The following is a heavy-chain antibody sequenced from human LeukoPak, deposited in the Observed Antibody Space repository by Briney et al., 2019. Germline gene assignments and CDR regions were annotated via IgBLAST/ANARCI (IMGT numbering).Heavy chain of an antibody. CDR3: ARAYYDFCSGYYTGGGYYYYYMDV. CDR2: IYYSGST. D-gene: IGHD3-3*01. CDR1: GGSISSSSYY. V-gene: IGHV4-39*01. J-gene: IGHJ6*03. Sequence: PSETLSLTCTVSGGSISSSSYYWGWIRQPPGKGLEWIGSIYYSGSTYYNPSLKSRVTISVDTSKNQFSLKLSSVTAADTAVYYCARAYYDFCSGYYTGGGYYYYYMDVWGKGTTVTVSS.